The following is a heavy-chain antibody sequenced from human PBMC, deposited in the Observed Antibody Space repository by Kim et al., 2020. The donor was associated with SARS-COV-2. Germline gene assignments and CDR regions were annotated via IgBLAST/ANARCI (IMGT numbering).Heavy chain of an antibody. CDR1: GGSISSYY. Sequence: SETLSLTCTVSGGSISSYYWSWIRQPPGKGLEWIGYIYYSGSTNYNPSLKSLVTISVDTSKIQFSLKLSSVTAADTAVYYCARERAGSSSWPPSYYFDYWGQGTLVTVSS. D-gene: IGHD6-13*01. J-gene: IGHJ4*02. V-gene: IGHV4-59*01. CDR2: IYYSGST. CDR3: ARERAGSSSWPPSYYFDY.